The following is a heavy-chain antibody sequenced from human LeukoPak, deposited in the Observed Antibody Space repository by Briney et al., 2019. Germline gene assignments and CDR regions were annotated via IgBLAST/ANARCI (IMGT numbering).Heavy chain of an antibody. J-gene: IGHJ3*02. CDR3: VRQRGAGRAGYYGGFDI. Sequence: PGESLKISCEGSGYSFTSYWIGWVRQVPGKGLEWMGIIYPSDSDIRSSPSFQGQVTISADKSSTAYLQWSSLKASDTAMYYCVRQRGAGRAGYYGGFDIWGQGTMVTVSS. CDR2: IYPSDSDI. CDR1: GYSFTSYW. D-gene: IGHD4-23*01. V-gene: IGHV5-51*01.